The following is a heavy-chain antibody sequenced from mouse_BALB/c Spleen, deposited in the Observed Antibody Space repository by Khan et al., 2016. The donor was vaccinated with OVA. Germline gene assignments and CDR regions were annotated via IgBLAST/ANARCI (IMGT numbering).Heavy chain of an antibody. CDR2: IWAGGST. CDR3: AEEPPIHYYGHRTLDY. Sequence: QMQLEESGPGLVAPSQSLSITCTVSGFSLTNYGVHWVRQPPGKGLEWLGVIWAGGSTNYNSSLMSRLSITKDNSKSQVFLKMNSLQTDDTAMYYCAEEPPIHYYGHRTLDYWGQGISVTVSS. J-gene: IGHJ4*01. V-gene: IGHV2-9*02. D-gene: IGHD1-2*01. CDR1: GFSLTNYG.